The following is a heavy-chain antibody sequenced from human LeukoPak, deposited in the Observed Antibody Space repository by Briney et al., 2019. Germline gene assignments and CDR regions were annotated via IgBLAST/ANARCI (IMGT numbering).Heavy chain of an antibody. V-gene: IGHV3-30*18. CDR2: ISYDGSNK. Sequence: PGRSLRLSCAASGFTFSSYGMHWVRQAPGKGLEWVAVISYDGSNKYYADSVKGRFTISRDNSKNTLYLQMNSLRAEDTAVYYCAKGSQWLVRADAFDIWGQGTMVTVSS. CDR1: GFTFSSYG. D-gene: IGHD6-19*01. CDR3: AKGSQWLVRADAFDI. J-gene: IGHJ3*02.